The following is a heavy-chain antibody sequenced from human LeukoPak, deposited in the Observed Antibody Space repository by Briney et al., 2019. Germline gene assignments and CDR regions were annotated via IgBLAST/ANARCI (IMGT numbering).Heavy chain of an antibody. Sequence: GGSLRLSCAASGFTFSSYWMIWVRQAPGKGLEWVAFIRYDGSNKYYADSVKGRFTISRDNSKNTLNLQMNSLRTEDTAVYYCAKGKWELRADYFDYWGQGTLVTVSS. CDR3: AKGKWELRADYFDY. J-gene: IGHJ4*02. V-gene: IGHV3-30*02. CDR1: GFTFSSYW. CDR2: IRYDGSNK. D-gene: IGHD1-26*01.